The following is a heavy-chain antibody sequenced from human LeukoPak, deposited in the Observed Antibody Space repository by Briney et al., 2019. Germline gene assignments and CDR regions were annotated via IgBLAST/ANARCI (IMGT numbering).Heavy chain of an antibody. D-gene: IGHD4-23*01. V-gene: IGHV3-30*18. CDR2: ISNDGSTK. CDR1: GFTFSSYV. CDR3: AKDGGNYYIDY. Sequence: GGSLRLSCAASGFTFSSYVMHWVRQAPGKGLEWMAFISNDGSTKLYADSVKGRFTISRDNSKNTMFLQMNSLRPEDTAVYFCAKDGGNYYIDYWGQGTLVTVSS. J-gene: IGHJ4*02.